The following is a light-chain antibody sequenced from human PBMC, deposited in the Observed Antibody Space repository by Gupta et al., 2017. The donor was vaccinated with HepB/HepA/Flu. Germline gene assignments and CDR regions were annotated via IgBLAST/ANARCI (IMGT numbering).Light chain of an antibody. CDR3: AAWDDSLGGPV. CDR1: SSNIGSNY. CDR2: RNN. J-gene: IGLJ2*01. Sequence: QSVLTQPPSASGTPGQRVTISCSGSSSNIGSNYVYWYQQLPGTAPKLLIYRNNQRPSGVPDRFSGSKSGTSASPAISGLRSEDEADYYCAAWDDSLGGPVFGGGTKLTVL. V-gene: IGLV1-47*01.